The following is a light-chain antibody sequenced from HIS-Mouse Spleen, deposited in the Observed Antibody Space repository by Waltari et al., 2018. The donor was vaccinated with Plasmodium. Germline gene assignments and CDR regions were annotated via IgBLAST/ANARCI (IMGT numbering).Light chain of an antibody. CDR3: MIWHSSAWV. CDR2: YKSDSDK. J-gene: IGLJ3*02. Sequence: QAVLTQPSSLSASPGASASLTCTLRSGINVGTYRKSWYQQTPGSPPQYLLSYKSDSDKQQGSGVPSRFSGSKDASANAGILLISGLQSEDEADYYCMIWHSSAWVFGGGTKLTVL. CDR1: SGINVGTYR. V-gene: IGLV5-45*03.